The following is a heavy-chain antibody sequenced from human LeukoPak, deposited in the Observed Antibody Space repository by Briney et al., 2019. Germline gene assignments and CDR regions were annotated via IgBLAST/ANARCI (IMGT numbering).Heavy chain of an antibody. CDR1: LFTFISYA. V-gene: IGHV3-23*01. D-gene: IGHD2-15*01. Sequence: PGGSLRLSSAASLFTFISYAMSWVRQAPGKGLEWVSGTIGSGGGTFYADSVKGRFTISRDNSKNTLYLQMNSLRAEDTAVYYCAKARYCSGGSCYFDYWGQGTLVTVSS. CDR3: AKARYCSGGSCYFDY. CDR2: TIGSGGGT. J-gene: IGHJ4*02.